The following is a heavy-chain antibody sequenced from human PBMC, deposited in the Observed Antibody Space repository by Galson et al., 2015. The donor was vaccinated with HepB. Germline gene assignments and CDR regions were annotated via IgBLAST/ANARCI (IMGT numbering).Heavy chain of an antibody. Sequence: SLRLSCAASGFTFSNYWMHWVRQPPGKGLVWVSRVKSDGETADYADSMKGRFTISRDNAKNRLFLHMDSMTVDDTAVYFCARTITPAPIPLFDSWGQGTLVTVSS. CDR1: GFTFSNYW. V-gene: IGHV3-74*01. CDR2: VKSDGETA. CDR3: ARTITPAPIPLFDS. D-gene: IGHD3-10*01. J-gene: IGHJ4*02.